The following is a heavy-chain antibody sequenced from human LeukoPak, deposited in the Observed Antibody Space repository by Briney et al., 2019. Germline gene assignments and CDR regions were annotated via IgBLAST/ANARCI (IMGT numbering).Heavy chain of an antibody. Sequence: ASVKVSCKASGYTFNSYGISWVRQAPGQGLEWMGWISAYNGSTNYAQKLQGRVTMTTDTSTSTAYMELRSLRSDDTAVYYCAREYCGSTTCYLYRLDYWGQGTLVTVSS. CDR1: GYTFNSYG. J-gene: IGHJ4*02. CDR3: AREYCGSTTCYLYRLDY. CDR2: ISAYNGST. V-gene: IGHV1-18*01. D-gene: IGHD2-2*01.